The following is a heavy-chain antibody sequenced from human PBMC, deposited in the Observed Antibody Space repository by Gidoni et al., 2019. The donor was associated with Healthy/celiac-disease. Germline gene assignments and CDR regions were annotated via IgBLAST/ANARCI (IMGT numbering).Heavy chain of an antibody. CDR3: ARVTGAVAADY. CDR1: GFTVSSNY. J-gene: IGHJ4*02. Sequence: EVQLVSSGGGLVQPGGSLRLFCAASGFTVSSNYMSWVRQAPGKGLEWVSVIYSGGSTYYADSVKGRFTISRDNSKNTLYLQMNSLRAEETAVYYCARVTGAVAADYWGQGTLVTVSS. V-gene: IGHV3-66*01. CDR2: IYSGGST. D-gene: IGHD6-19*01.